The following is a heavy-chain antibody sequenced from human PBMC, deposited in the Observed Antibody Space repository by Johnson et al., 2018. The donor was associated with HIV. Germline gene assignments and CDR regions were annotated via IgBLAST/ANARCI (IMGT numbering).Heavy chain of an antibody. CDR2: IYRDGNT. J-gene: IGHJ3*02. D-gene: IGHD3-22*01. V-gene: IGHV3-66*02. CDR1: GFTVSSNY. Sequence: VQLVESGGGLVQPGGSLRLSCEASGFTVSSNYMGWVRQAPGKGLEWVSVIYRDGNTNYADSVKGRFTISRDNSKNTLYLQMNSLRADDTAVYYCARLYDSSGYGAFYIWGQGTMVTVSS. CDR3: ARLYDSSGYGAFYI.